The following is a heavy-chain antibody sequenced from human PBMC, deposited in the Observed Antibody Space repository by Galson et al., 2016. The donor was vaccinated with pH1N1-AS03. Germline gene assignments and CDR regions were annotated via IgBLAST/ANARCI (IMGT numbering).Heavy chain of an antibody. V-gene: IGHV3-74*03. CDR1: GFTFSGFW. CDR2: INSDGSII. Sequence: SLRLSCAASGFTFSGFWMHWVRQDAGRGLVWVSRINSDGSIITYADSVKGRFTISRDNAKNTLYPQMNSLRGDDTAVYYCARSTDRWELDSWGQGTLVTVSS. D-gene: IGHD1-26*01. J-gene: IGHJ4*02. CDR3: ARSTDRWELDS.